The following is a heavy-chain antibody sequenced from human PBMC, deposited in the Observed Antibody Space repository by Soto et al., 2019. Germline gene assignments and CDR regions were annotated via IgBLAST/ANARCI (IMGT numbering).Heavy chain of an antibody. J-gene: IGHJ4*02. Sequence: QVQLQESGPGLVKPSETLSLTCTVSGGSIRSYYWSWIRQPPGKGLEWIGYIYYSGTTKYNPSLQSRVTISVDTSKNQFSLKLSSVTAADTAVYYCARDREGLTDFDYWGQGTLVTVSS. CDR2: IYYSGTT. V-gene: IGHV4-59*13. CDR3: ARDREGLTDFDY. CDR1: GGSIRSYY. D-gene: IGHD1-26*01.